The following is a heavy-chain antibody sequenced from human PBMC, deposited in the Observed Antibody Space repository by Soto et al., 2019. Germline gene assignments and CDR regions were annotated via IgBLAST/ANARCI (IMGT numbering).Heavy chain of an antibody. CDR2: ISDSGST. V-gene: IGHV3-23*01. CDR3: ARDPGGHYCTSTSCLYFFDH. Sequence: EVQLLESGGALVQPGGSLRLSCAASGFTFSNHAMNWVRQAPGKGLEWVSTISDSGSTYYADSVKGRFTISRDNSKNTLYLPKSSLRAEDTAVYYCARDPGGHYCTSTSCLYFFDHWGQGTLVIVSS. CDR1: GFTFSNHA. J-gene: IGHJ4*02. D-gene: IGHD2-2*01.